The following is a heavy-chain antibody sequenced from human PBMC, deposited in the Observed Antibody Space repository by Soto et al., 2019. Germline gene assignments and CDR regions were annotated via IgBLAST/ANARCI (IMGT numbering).Heavy chain of an antibody. CDR3: AREEYYYDSSGSY. V-gene: IGHV3-66*01. Sequence: PGGSLRLSCAASGFTVSSNYMSWVRQAPGKGLEWVSVIYSGGSTYYADSVKGRFTISRDNSKNTLYLQMNSLRAEDTAVYYCAREEYYYDSSGSYWGQGTLVTVSS. CDR2: IYSGGST. D-gene: IGHD3-22*01. J-gene: IGHJ4*02. CDR1: GFTVSSNY.